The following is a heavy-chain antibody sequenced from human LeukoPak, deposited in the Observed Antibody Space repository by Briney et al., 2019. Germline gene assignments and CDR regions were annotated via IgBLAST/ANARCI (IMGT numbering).Heavy chain of an antibody. Sequence: KSSETLSLTCTVSGGSISSYYWSWIRQPPGKGLEWIGYIYYSGSTNYNPSLKSRVTISVDTSKNQFSLKLSSVTAADTAVYYCARGPRLRFLEWLSYDYWGQGTLVTVSS. CDR1: GGSISSYY. D-gene: IGHD3-3*01. CDR2: IYYSGST. J-gene: IGHJ4*02. CDR3: ARGPRLRFLEWLSYDY. V-gene: IGHV4-59*12.